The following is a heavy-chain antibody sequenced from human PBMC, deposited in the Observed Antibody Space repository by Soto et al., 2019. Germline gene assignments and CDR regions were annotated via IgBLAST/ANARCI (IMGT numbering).Heavy chain of an antibody. D-gene: IGHD6-6*01. CDR3: ASVQQYWFDP. CDR2: IYYSGST. CDR1: GGSISSYY. J-gene: IGHJ5*02. Sequence: SETLSLTCTVSGGSISSYYWSWIRQPPGKGLEWIGYIYYSGSTNYNPSLKSRVTISVDTSKNQFSLKLSSVTAADTAVYYCASVQQYWFDPWGQGTLVTVSS. V-gene: IGHV4-59*01.